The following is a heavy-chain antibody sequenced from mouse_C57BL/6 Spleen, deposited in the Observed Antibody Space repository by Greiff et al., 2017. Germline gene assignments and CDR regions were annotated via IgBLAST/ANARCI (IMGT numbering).Heavy chain of an antibody. CDR1: GYTFTDYY. D-gene: IGHD2-4*01. Sequence: VQLQQSGPELVKPGASVKISCKASGYTFTDYYMNWVKQSHGKSLEWIGDINPNNGGTSYNQKFKGKATLTVDKSSSTAYMELRSLTSEDSAVYYCAREDYDVFDYWGQGTTLTVSS. J-gene: IGHJ2*01. V-gene: IGHV1-26*01. CDR3: AREDYDVFDY. CDR2: INPNNGGT.